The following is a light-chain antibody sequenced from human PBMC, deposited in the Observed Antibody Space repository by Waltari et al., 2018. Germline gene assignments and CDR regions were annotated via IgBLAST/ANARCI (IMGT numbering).Light chain of an antibody. J-gene: IGKJ2*01. CDR3: QQSYSTPYT. CDR1: QSISSY. CDR2: AAS. V-gene: IGKV1-39*01. Sequence: DIQMTQSPSSLSASVGDRVTITCRASQSISSYLNWYQQKPGKAPKFLIYAASSLQSGVPSRFSGSGSGTDFTLTISSLRPEDFATYYCQQSYSTPYTFGQGTKLEIK.